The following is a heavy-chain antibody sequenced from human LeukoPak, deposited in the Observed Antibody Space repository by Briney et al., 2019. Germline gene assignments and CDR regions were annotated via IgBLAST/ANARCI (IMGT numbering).Heavy chain of an antibody. V-gene: IGHV3-53*01. Sequence: QSGGSLRLSCTASGFTVSSNYMSWVRQAPGKGLEWVSVIYSGGGTYYADSVKGRFTISRDNSKNTLYLQMNSLRAEDTAVYYCAGGRTGSGMDVWGKGTTVTVSS. CDR3: AGGRTGSGMDV. CDR2: IYSGGGT. J-gene: IGHJ6*04. D-gene: IGHD3/OR15-3a*01. CDR1: GFTVSSNY.